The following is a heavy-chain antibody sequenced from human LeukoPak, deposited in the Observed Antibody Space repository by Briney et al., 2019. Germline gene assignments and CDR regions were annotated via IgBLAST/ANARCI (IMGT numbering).Heavy chain of an antibody. CDR1: GGTFSSYA. V-gene: IGHV1-69*06. CDR3: ARDGPSIIRGVIRGAVAYYYYYMDV. J-gene: IGHJ6*03. Sequence: GASVKVSCKASGGTFSSYAISWVRQAPGQGLEWMGGIIPIFGTANYAQKFQGRVTITADKSTSTAYMELSSLRSEDTAVYYCARDGPSIIRGVIRGAVAYYYYYMDVWGKGTTVTISS. CDR2: IIPIFGTA. D-gene: IGHD3-10*01.